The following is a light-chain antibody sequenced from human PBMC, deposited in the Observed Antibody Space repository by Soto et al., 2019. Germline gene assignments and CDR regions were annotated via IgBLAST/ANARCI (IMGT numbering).Light chain of an antibody. Sequence: ENLLTQSPGTLSLSPEERATLSCRASQSVSSSYLAWYQQKPGQAPRLLIYDASSRATGIPDRFSGSGSGTDFTLTISRLGPEDFAVYFCQQYGSSPRTFGQGTKVDI. CDR1: QSVSSSY. J-gene: IGKJ1*01. CDR2: DAS. V-gene: IGKV3-20*01. CDR3: QQYGSSPRT.